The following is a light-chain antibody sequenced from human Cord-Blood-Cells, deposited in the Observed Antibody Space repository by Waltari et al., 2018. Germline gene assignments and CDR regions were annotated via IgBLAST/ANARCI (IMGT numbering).Light chain of an antibody. Sequence: QSALTQPAPVSGSPGQSITISCTGTSSDVGGSNYVSWYQQPPAKAPNIMFYDVSKRPSGVSHRFSGSKSGNTASLTISGLQAEDEADYYCSSYTSSSTRVFGGGTKLTVL. CDR1: SSDVGGSNY. CDR3: SSYTSSSTRV. V-gene: IGLV2-14*01. J-gene: IGLJ2*01. CDR2: DVS.